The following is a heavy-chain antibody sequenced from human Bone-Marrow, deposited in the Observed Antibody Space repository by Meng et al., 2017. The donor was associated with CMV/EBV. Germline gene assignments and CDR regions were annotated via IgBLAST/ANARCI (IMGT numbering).Heavy chain of an antibody. CDR1: GFTFSSYS. J-gene: IGHJ4*02. Sequence: GGSLRLSCAASGFTFSSYSMNWVRQAPGKGLEWVSSISSSSSYIYYADSVKGRFTISRDNSKNTLYLQMNSLRAEDTAVYYCAKEPIVGATFYWGQGTLVTFSS. CDR2: ISSSSSYI. V-gene: IGHV3-21*04. CDR3: AKEPIVGATFY. D-gene: IGHD1-26*01.